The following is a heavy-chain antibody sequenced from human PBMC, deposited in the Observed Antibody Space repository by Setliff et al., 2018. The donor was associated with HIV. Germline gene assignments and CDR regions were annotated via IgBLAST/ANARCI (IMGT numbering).Heavy chain of an antibody. D-gene: IGHD4-4*01. Sequence: ASVKVSCKASGYTFTGYYVHWVRQAPGQGLEWMGWINPNNGGTNYAQKFQGRVTMTRDTSISTAYMELNRLRSDDTAVYYCARDDEMGTVTEHYYYGMGVWGRGTTVTVSS. V-gene: IGHV1-2*02. CDR1: GYTFTGYY. J-gene: IGHJ6*02. CDR3: ARDDEMGTVTEHYYYGMGV. CDR2: INPNNGGT.